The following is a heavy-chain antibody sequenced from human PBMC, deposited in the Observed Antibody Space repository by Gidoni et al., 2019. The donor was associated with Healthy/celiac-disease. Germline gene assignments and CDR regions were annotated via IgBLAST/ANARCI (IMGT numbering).Heavy chain of an antibody. D-gene: IGHD5-12*01. Sequence: EVQLVESGGGLVKPGGSLRLSCAASGFTFSSYSMNWVRQAPGKGLEWVSSISSSSSYIYYADSVKGRFTISRDNAKNSLYLQMNSLRAEDTAVYYCARDRGSSRWLQLEGWYFDLWGRGTLVTVSS. J-gene: IGHJ2*01. CDR1: GFTFSSYS. CDR2: ISSSSSYI. CDR3: ARDRGSSRWLQLEGWYFDL. V-gene: IGHV3-21*01.